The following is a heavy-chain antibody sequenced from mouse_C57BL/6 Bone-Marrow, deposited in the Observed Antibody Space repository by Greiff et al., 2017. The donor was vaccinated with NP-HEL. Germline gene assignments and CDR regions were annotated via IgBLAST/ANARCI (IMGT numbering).Heavy chain of an antibody. CDR3: ARGGYEPGAWFAY. V-gene: IGHV1-81*01. J-gene: IGHJ3*01. D-gene: IGHD2-3*01. CDR1: GYTFTSYG. Sequence: VKLVESGAELARPGASVKLSCKASGYTFTSYGISWVKQRTGQGLEWIGEIYPRSGNTYYNEKFKGKATLTADKSSSTAYMELRSLTSEDSAVYFCARGGYEPGAWFAYWGQGTLVTVSA. CDR2: IYPRSGNT.